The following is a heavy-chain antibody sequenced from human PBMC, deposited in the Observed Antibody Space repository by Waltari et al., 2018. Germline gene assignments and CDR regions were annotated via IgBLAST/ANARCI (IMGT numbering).Heavy chain of an antibody. CDR3: AKDGDSSPPTYYYGMDV. Sequence: EVQLVESGGGLVQPGGSLRLSCAASGFTFNIYSMNWVRPAPGKGLEWVSYISSSTTTVFYADSVKGRFTISRDNAKNSLYLQMSSLRAEDTAVYYCAKDGDSSPPTYYYGMDVWGQGTTVTVSS. J-gene: IGHJ6*02. CDR2: ISSSTTTV. V-gene: IGHV3-48*01. CDR1: GFTFNIYS. D-gene: IGHD6-19*01.